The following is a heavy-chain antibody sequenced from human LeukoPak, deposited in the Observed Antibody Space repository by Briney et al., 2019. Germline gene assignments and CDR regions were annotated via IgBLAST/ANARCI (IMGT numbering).Heavy chain of an antibody. D-gene: IGHD6-13*01. CDR2: IYYSGST. CDR3: AREGLRYSSKRLPNYYYYYYMDV. Sequence: SETLSLTCTVSGGSISTTNYFWAWIRQPPGKGLEWIGYIYYSGSTNYNPSLKSRVTISVDTSKNQFSLKLSSVTAEDTAVYYCAREGLRYSSKRLPNYYYYYYMDVWGKGTTVTVSS. CDR1: GGSISTTNYF. J-gene: IGHJ6*03. V-gene: IGHV4-61*01.